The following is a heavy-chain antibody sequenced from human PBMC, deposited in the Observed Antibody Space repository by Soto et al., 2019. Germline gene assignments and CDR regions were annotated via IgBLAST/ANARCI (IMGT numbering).Heavy chain of an antibody. D-gene: IGHD6-25*01. CDR2: INGGGAT. Sequence: GCLRRSGAPGGCTFINTDITPVRQAPGKGLEWVSAINGGGATYYTDSVKGRFTLSRDNSKNTVYLEMNSLKAEDTAMYYCARDQSGYGRFDYWGPRAQVAFS. CDR3: ARDQSGYGRFDY. J-gene: IGHJ4*02. CDR1: GCTFINTD. V-gene: IGHV3-23*01.